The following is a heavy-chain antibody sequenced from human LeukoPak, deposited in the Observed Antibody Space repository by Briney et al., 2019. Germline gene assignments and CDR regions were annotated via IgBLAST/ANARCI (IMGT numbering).Heavy chain of an antibody. D-gene: IGHD3-3*01. J-gene: IGHJ5*02. V-gene: IGHV3-23*01. CDR1: GFTFTSHV. CDR2: IDGSGHTT. CDR3: ARESIRSGSLKWFDP. Sequence: PGGSLRLSCAASGFTFTSHVMSWVRQTPGMELEWVSAIDGSGHTTYYADSVRGRFIISRDNSKKMLYLQMNSLRAEDTATYYCARESIRSGSLKWFDPWGQGTLVTVSS.